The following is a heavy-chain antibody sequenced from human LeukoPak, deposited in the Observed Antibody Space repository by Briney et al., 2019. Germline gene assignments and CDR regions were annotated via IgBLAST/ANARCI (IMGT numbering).Heavy chain of an antibody. V-gene: IGHV3-48*02. Sequence: PGGSLRLSCAASGFTFSSYSMAWVRQAPGKGLEWLSYITSSSNINYADSVKGRFTISRDNAKNSLYLQMNNLRDEDTAVYYCARSANPGVHEFDPWGQGTLVTVSS. CDR3: ARSANPGVHEFDP. J-gene: IGHJ5*02. CDR1: GFTFSSYS. D-gene: IGHD6-6*01. CDR2: ITSSSNI.